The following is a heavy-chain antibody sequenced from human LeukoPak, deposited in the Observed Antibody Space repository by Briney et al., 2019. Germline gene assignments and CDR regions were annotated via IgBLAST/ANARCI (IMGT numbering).Heavy chain of an antibody. V-gene: IGHV3-11*03. CDR1: GFTFSDYY. CDR3: ARRVDLDY. Sequence: GGSLRLSCAASGFTFSDYYMSWIRQAPGKGLEWVSYIRSYGYTNYADSVKGRFTISRDNAKNSLYLHMNSLRAEDTAVYYCARRVDLDYWGQGTLVTVSS. J-gene: IGHJ4*02. CDR2: IRSYGYT.